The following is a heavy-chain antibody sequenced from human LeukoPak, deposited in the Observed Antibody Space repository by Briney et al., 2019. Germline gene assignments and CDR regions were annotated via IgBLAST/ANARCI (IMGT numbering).Heavy chain of an antibody. Sequence: PGGSLRLSCAASGFSFSVYEMHWVRQAPGKGLEWVSAISGSASSTYYADSVKGRFTISRDNSKNTLYLQMNSLRAEDTAVYYCAKESSYYGSGSYYKAFDYWGQGTLVTVSS. CDR3: AKESSYYGSGSYYKAFDY. CDR1: GFSFSVYE. J-gene: IGHJ4*02. CDR2: ISGSASST. V-gene: IGHV3-23*01. D-gene: IGHD3-10*01.